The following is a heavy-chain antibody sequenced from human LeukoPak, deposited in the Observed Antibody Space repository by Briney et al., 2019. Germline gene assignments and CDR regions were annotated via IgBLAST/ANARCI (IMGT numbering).Heavy chain of an antibody. D-gene: IGHD4-17*01. CDR2: IRYDGSNK. J-gene: IGHJ4*02. V-gene: IGHV3-30*02. Sequence: GGSLRLSCAAPGFTFSSYGMHWVRQAPGKGLEWVAFIRYDGSNKYYADSVKGRFTISRDNSKNTVLLQMNNLRLEDAAVYYCARGSRYGDYPYYCDFWGQGTLVTVSS. CDR1: GFTFSSYG. CDR3: ARGSRYGDYPYYCDF.